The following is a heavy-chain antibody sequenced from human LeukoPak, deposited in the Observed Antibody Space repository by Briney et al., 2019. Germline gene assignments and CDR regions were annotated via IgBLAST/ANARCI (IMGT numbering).Heavy chain of an antibody. CDR3: TRDQTPYY. Sequence: PGGSLTLSCAASGFTFSSYAMSWVRQAPGKGLEWVSAISGSGGSTYYPDPVNGRFTISRANSKNSVSLQRNRVKTEDTAVYYCTRDQTPYYWGQGTLVTVSS. CDR2: ISGSGGST. J-gene: IGHJ4*02. CDR1: GFTFSSYA. V-gene: IGHV3-23*01.